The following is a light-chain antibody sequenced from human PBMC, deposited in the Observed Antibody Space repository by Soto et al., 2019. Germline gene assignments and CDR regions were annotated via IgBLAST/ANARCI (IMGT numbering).Light chain of an antibody. J-gene: IGLJ2*01. V-gene: IGLV2-14*03. CDR3: SSYATGSSLFI. Sequence: SALTQPASVSGSPGQSITISCTGTSSDIGAYNYVSWYQQYPGKAPKLILYDVSYRPSGVSSRFSGSKSANTASLTVSGLQAEDEADYYCSSYATGSSLFIFGGGTKVTAL. CDR2: DVS. CDR1: SSDIGAYNY.